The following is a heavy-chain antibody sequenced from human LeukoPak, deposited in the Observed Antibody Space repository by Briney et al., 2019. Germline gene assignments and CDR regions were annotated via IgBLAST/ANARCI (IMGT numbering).Heavy chain of an antibody. CDR1: GFSFSAYW. Sequence: GGSLRLSCAASGFSFSAYWMTWVRQAPGTGLEWVANINPAGSETYYVDPVKGRFSISRDNAKNLVYLQMNSLRAEDTAVYHCARFGYVAAVDVWGQGTPVNVSS. J-gene: IGHJ4*02. CDR2: INPAGSET. CDR3: ARFGYVAAVDV. D-gene: IGHD2-15*01. V-gene: IGHV3-7*01.